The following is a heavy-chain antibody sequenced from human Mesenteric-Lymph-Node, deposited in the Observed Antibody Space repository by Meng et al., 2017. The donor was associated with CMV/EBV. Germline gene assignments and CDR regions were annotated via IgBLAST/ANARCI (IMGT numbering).Heavy chain of an antibody. J-gene: IGHJ5*02. V-gene: IGHV1-2*02. CDR1: GYIFTGYY. Sequence: ASVKVSCKASGYIFTGYYMHWVRQAPGQGLEWMGWINPNSGGTNYAQKFQGRVTMTRDTSISTAYMELSRLRSDDTAVYYCARAGTLGQWFDPWGQGTLVTVSS. CDR2: INPNSGGT. D-gene: IGHD1-14*01. CDR3: ARAGTLGQWFDP.